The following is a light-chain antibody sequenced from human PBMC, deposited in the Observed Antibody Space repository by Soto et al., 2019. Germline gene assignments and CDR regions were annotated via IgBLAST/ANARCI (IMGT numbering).Light chain of an antibody. CDR2: GAS. CDR1: QSVSRN. Sequence: EIVVTQSPATLSLSPGERATLSCRASQSVSRNLAWYQQKPGQAPRLLIYGASTRATGIPGRFSGSGSGTEFTLTISSLQSEDFAVYYCQQYNNWPPTWTFAPGTKVEIK. V-gene: IGKV3-15*01. J-gene: IGKJ1*01. CDR3: QQYNNWPPTWT.